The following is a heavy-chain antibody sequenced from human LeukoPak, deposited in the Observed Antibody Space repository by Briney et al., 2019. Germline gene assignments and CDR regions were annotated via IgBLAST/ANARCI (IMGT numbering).Heavy chain of an antibody. CDR1: GITFSSYG. Sequence: GGSLRLSCAASGITFSSYGMGWVRQAPVKGLEWVSAITGGGDTTYYADSVKGRFTISRDNAKNSLYLQMNSLRAEDTAVYYCAGSSGNDAFDIWGQGTMVTVSS. V-gene: IGHV3-23*01. CDR2: ITGGGDTT. D-gene: IGHD3-22*01. CDR3: AGSSGNDAFDI. J-gene: IGHJ3*02.